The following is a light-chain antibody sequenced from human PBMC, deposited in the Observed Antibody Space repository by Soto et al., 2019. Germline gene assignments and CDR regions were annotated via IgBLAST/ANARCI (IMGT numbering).Light chain of an antibody. CDR3: QPYGSVLI. CDR2: GAS. J-gene: IGKJ5*01. CDR1: QSVSSSY. Sequence: EIVLTQSPGTLSLSPGERATLSCRASQSVSSSYLAWYQQKPGQAPRLLIYGASSRATGIADGFSGSWLGTDVTLVISIQEADEVVVYYCQPYGSVLIFGQRTRLESK. V-gene: IGKV3-20*01.